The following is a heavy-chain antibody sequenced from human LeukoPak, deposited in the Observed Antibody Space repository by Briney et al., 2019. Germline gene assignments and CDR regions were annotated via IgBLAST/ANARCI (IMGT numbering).Heavy chain of an antibody. D-gene: IGHD6-6*01. CDR1: GFTFVDYG. V-gene: IGHV3-30*18. Sequence: GRSLRLSCAASGFTFVDYGMHWVRQAPGKGLQCVALISHDGSKKYYADSVKGRFTISRDNSQHTLYLQMNSLRPEDTAVYYCAKDWSIAARPGELDYWGQGTLVTVSS. CDR2: ISHDGSKK. CDR3: AKDWSIAARPGELDY. J-gene: IGHJ4*02.